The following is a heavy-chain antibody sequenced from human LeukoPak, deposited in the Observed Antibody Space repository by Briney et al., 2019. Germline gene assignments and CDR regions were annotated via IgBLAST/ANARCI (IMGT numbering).Heavy chain of an antibody. J-gene: IGHJ4*02. Sequence: GESLKISCRVFGYAFASYWIGWVRQVPGKGLEWMGIDCPADSDIRYNPSFEGQVTFSADKSINTAFLQWNRLKASDTAMYYCARFEVNYEDGTDYYYFDYWGQGTLVTVSS. CDR1: GYAFASYW. V-gene: IGHV5-51*01. CDR2: DCPADSDI. D-gene: IGHD3-9*01. CDR3: ARFEVNYEDGTDYYYFDY.